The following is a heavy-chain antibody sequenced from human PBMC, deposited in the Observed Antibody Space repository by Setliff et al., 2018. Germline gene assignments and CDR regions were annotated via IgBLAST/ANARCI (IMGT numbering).Heavy chain of an antibody. V-gene: IGHV4-38-2*01. CDR1: GISITSGHY. CDR2: IYHRGRR. J-gene: IGHJ5*02. Sequence: SETLSLTCDVSGISITSGHYWGWIRQSPGEGLEWIATIYHRGRRYYNPSLDSRVTISLDASKNQYSLRLSSVTAADTAVYYCARQAHDLKGGTTLFYWFDPWGQGTLVTVSS. CDR3: ARQAHDLKGGTTLFYWFDP. D-gene: IGHD1-26*01.